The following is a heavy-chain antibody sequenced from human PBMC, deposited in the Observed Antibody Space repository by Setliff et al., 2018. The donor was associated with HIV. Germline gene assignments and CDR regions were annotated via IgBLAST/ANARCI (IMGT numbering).Heavy chain of an antibody. CDR2: INPSTSEV. V-gene: IGHV5-51*01. D-gene: IGHD6-19*01. J-gene: IGHJ5*02. CDR3: VRDQIGDVQVAGTWGT. Sequence: PGESLKISCKDSGYKFTSYWVGWVRQMPGRGLEWMGFINPSTSEVRYRPSLQGQVTMSVDKSISTASLQWSSLAASDTAMYYCVRDQIGDVQVAGTWGTWGQGTLVTVSS. CDR1: GYKFTSYW.